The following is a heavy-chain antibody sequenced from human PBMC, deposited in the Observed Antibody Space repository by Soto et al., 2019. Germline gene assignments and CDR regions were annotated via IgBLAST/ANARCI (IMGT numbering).Heavy chain of an antibody. CDR3: ASLARLDYYDSSGYPEDAFDI. D-gene: IGHD3-22*01. J-gene: IGHJ3*02. Sequence: GGSLRLSCAASGFTFSSYGMHWVRQAPGKGLEWVAVISYDGSNKYYADSVKGRFTISRDTSKNTLYLQMNSLRAEDTAVYYCASLARLDYYDSSGYPEDAFDIWGQGTMVTVSS. CDR1: GFTFSSYG. V-gene: IGHV3-30*03. CDR2: ISYDGSNK.